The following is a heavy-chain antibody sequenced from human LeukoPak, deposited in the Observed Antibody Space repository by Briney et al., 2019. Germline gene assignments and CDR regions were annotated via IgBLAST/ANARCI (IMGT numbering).Heavy chain of an antibody. CDR2: MNPNSGNT. Sequence: ASVKVSCKASGYTFTSYDINWVRQATGQGLEWMGWMNPNSGNTGYAQKFQGRVTITRNTSISTAYMELSSLRSDDTAVYYCARGSKQPRAAAHDYWGQGTLVTVSS. V-gene: IGHV1-8*03. J-gene: IGHJ4*02. CDR3: ARGSKQPRAAAHDY. D-gene: IGHD6-13*01. CDR1: GYTFTSYD.